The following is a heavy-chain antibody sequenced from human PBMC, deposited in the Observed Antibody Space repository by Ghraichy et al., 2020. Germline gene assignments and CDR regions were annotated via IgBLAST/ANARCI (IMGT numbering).Heavy chain of an antibody. Sequence: SETLSLTCAVSGGSISSSNWWSWVRQPPGKGLEWIGEIYHSGSTNYNPSLKSRVTISVDKSKNQFSLKLSSVTAADTAVYYCARGLLGYCSGGSCYSDYYCGMDVWGQGTTVTVSS. V-gene: IGHV4-4*02. CDR1: GGSISSSNW. CDR2: IYHSGST. CDR3: ARGLLGYCSGGSCYSDYYCGMDV. D-gene: IGHD2-15*01. J-gene: IGHJ6*02.